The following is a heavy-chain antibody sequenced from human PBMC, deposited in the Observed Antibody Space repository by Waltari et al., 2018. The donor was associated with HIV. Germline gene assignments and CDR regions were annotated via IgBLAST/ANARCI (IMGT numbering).Heavy chain of an antibody. CDR1: GGTFSSYA. Sequence: QVQLVQSGAEVKKPGSSVKVSCKASGGTFSSYAISWVRQAPGQGLEWMRRIIPILGIANYAQKFQGRVTITADKSTSTAYMELSSLRSEDTAVYYCARSSTSPYYFDYWGQGTLVTVSS. V-gene: IGHV1-69*04. CDR2: IIPILGIA. J-gene: IGHJ4*02. CDR3: ARSSTSPYYFDY. D-gene: IGHD2-2*01.